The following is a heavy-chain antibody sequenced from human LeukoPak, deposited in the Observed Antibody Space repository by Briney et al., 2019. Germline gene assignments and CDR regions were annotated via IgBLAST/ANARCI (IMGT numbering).Heavy chain of an antibody. J-gene: IGHJ6*02. Sequence: PGGSLRLSCAASGFTFSSYAMSWVRQAPGKGLEWVSVIYSGGSTYYADSVKGRFTISRDNSKNTLYLQMNSLRAEDTAVYYCARDLYDSRPYGMDVWGQGTTVTVSS. D-gene: IGHD3-22*01. CDR2: IYSGGST. CDR1: GFTFSSYA. V-gene: IGHV3-66*01. CDR3: ARDLYDSRPYGMDV.